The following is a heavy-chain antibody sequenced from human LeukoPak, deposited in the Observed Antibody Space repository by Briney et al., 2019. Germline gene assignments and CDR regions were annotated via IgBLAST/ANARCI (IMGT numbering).Heavy chain of an antibody. CDR3: AKWAQQLRAFDI. J-gene: IGHJ3*02. CDR2: IIPIFGTA. Sequence: ASVKVSCKASGGTFSSYAISWVRQAPGQGLEWMGGIIPIFGTANYAQKFQGRVTITADESTSTAYMELSSLRSEDTALYYCAKWAQQLRAFDIWGQGTMVTVSS. D-gene: IGHD6-13*01. V-gene: IGHV1-69*01. CDR1: GGTFSSYA.